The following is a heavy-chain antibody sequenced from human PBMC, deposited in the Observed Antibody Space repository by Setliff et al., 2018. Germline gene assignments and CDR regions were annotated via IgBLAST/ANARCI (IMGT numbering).Heavy chain of an antibody. CDR3: ARHRGRAAAGTCFDI. J-gene: IGHJ4*02. CDR1: GYSFTSYW. Sequence: SGESLKISCKGSGYSFTSYWIGWVRQMPGKGLEWMGIIYPLDSDTRYSPSFQGQVTISADKSVSTAYLQWSSLKASDTAIYYCARHRGRAAAGTCFDIWGQGTLVTVSS. CDR2: IYPLDSDT. D-gene: IGHD6-13*01. V-gene: IGHV5-51*01.